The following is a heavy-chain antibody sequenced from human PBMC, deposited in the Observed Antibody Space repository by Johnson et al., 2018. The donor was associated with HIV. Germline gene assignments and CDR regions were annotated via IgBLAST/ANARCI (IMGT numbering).Heavy chain of an antibody. D-gene: IGHD3-10*01. Sequence: QMLLVESGGGVVQPGRSLRLSCAASGFTFSNYAMHWVRQAPGKGLEWVAVISYDGSSKYYADSVKGRFTISRDNSKNTLNLQMNSLRPEYTAVYYCAKGMGLSIGELSDAFHFWGLGTVVTVSS. J-gene: IGHJ3*01. V-gene: IGHV3-30-3*01. CDR3: AKGMGLSIGELSDAFHF. CDR1: GFTFSNYA. CDR2: ISYDGSSK.